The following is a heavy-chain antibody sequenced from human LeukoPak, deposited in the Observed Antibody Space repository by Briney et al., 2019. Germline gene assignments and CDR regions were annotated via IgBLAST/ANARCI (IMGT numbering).Heavy chain of an antibody. J-gene: IGHJ4*02. CDR3: ARSDVYGDFFDY. D-gene: IGHD4-17*01. V-gene: IGHV4-38-2*01. CDR1: GYSISSGYY. Sequence: SETLSLTCAVYGYSISSGYYWGWIRQPPGKGLEWIGSIYHSGSTYYNPSLKSRVTISVDTSKNQFSLKLSSVTAADTAVYYCARSDVYGDFFDYWGQGTLVTVSS. CDR2: IYHSGST.